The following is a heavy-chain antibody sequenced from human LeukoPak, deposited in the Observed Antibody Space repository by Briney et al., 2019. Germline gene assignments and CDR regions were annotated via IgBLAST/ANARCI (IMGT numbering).Heavy chain of an antibody. D-gene: IGHD5-12*01. V-gene: IGHV3-74*01. CDR3: AGGSGYVDAFDI. CDR2: INSDGSGT. J-gene: IGHJ3*02. CDR1: GFTFSSYW. Sequence: GGSLRLSCAASGFTFSSYWMHWVRQAPGKGLVWVSRINSDGSGTSYADSVKGRFTISRDNAKNTLYLQMNSLRAEDTAVYYCAGGSGYVDAFDIWGQGTMVTVSS.